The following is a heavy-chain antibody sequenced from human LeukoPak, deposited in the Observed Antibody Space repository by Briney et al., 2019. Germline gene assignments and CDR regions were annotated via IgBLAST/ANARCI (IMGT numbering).Heavy chain of an antibody. J-gene: IGHJ5*02. D-gene: IGHD6-13*01. CDR2: INSDGISA. CDR1: GLTFSSYW. CDR3: ARGYSSSRYNWLDP. V-gene: IGHV3-74*03. Sequence: GGSLRLSCAASGLTFSSYWMHWVRQAPGKGPMYVSRINSDGISATYADSVKGRFIISRDNAKNTLYLQMNSLRAEDTAVYYCARGYSSSRYNWLDPWGQGTLVTVYS.